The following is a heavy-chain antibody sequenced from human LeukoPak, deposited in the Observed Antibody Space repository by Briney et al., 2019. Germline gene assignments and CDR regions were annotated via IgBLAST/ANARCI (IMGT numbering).Heavy chain of an antibody. CDR3: ARDSYNYGSGSLDY. V-gene: IGHV4-59*01. CDR1: SGSIEKYY. D-gene: IGHD5-18*01. Sequence: SETLSLTCTVISGSIEKYYWSWIRQPPAKGREWVGYISYSGTTKYNPSLKSRVTMSVDTSKHQFSLHLSSVTAADTAVYYCARDSYNYGSGSLDYWGRGTLVTVFS. J-gene: IGHJ4*02. CDR2: ISYSGTT.